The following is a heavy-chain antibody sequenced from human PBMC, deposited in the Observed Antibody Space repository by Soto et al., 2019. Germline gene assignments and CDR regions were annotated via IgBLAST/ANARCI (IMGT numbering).Heavy chain of an antibody. CDR3: ARHGDGGYFDWLSNYMDV. CDR1: GGSISSYY. V-gene: IGHV4-59*08. J-gene: IGHJ6*03. Sequence: SETLSLTCTVSGGSISSYYWSWIRQPPGKGLEWIGYIYYSGSTNYNPSLKSRVTISVDTSKNQFSLKLSSVTAADTAVYYCARHGDGGYFDWLSNYMDVWGKGTTVTVSS. D-gene: IGHD3-9*01. CDR2: IYYSGST.